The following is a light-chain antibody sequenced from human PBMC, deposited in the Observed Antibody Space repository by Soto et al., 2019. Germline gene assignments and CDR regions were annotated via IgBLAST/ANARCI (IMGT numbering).Light chain of an antibody. J-gene: IGLJ3*02. Sequence: QSALTQPASVSGSPGQSITISCTGTSSDVGGYNYVSWSQQHPGKAPKLLISEVSNRPSGVSNRFSGSKSGNTASLTISGLQADDEADYYCMCYAGGNNWVFGGGTKVTVL. V-gene: IGLV2-14*03. CDR1: SSDVGGYNY. CDR3: MCYAGGNNWV. CDR2: EVS.